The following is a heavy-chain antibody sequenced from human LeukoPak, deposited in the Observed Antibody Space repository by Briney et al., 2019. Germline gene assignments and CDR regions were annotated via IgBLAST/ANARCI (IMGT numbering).Heavy chain of an antibody. J-gene: IGHJ4*02. Sequence: GGSLRLSCVGSEFTFSSYWMTWVRQAQGDGLEWVANINQDGSETHYVDSVEGRFTISRDNARNSLYLQMNSLRAEDTAVYYCARGIAAAGNFDYWGQGTLVTVSS. V-gene: IGHV3-7*04. CDR1: EFTFSSYW. D-gene: IGHD6-13*01. CDR3: ARGIAAAGNFDY. CDR2: INQDGSET.